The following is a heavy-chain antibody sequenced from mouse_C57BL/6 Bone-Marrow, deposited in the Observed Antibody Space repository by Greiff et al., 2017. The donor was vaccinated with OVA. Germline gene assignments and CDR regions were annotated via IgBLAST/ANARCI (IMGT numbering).Heavy chain of an antibody. D-gene: IGHD1-1*01. CDR1: GFTFSSYA. J-gene: IGHJ2*01. Sequence: EVMLVESGGDLVKPGGSLKLSCAASGFTFSSYAMSWVRQTPDKRLEWVATISSGGSYTYYPDSVKGRFTISRDNAKNTLYLQMSSLKSEDTAMYYCARHGYGSSYRGLDYWGQGTTLTVSS. CDR3: ARHGYGSSYRGLDY. V-gene: IGHV5-6*01. CDR2: ISSGGSYT.